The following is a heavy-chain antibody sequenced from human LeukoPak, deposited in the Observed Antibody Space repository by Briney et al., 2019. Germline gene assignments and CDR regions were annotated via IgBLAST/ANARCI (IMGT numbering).Heavy chain of an antibody. D-gene: IGHD4-17*01. CDR2: ISGSGGST. J-gene: IGHJ4*02. Sequence: GGSLRLSCAPSGFTFSSYAMNWVRQAPGKGLEWVSAISGSGGSTYYADSVKGRFTISRDNSKNTLYLQMDSLRAEDTAVYYCAKVADYGDYFDYWGQGTVVTVSS. CDR3: AKVADYGDYFDY. V-gene: IGHV3-23*01. CDR1: GFTFSSYA.